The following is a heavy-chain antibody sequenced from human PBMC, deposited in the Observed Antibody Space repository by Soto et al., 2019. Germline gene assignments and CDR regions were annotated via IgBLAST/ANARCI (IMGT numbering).Heavy chain of an antibody. Sequence: QVQLVESGGGVVQPGRSLRLSCAASGFTFSSYAMHWVRQAPGKGLEWVAVISYDGSNKYYADSVKGRFTISRDNSKNTLYLQMNSLRAEDTAVYYCARDTYYYASSGYSQYFDYWGQGTLVTVSS. V-gene: IGHV3-30-3*01. CDR3: ARDTYYYASSGYSQYFDY. J-gene: IGHJ4*02. CDR2: ISYDGSNK. D-gene: IGHD3-22*01. CDR1: GFTFSSYA.